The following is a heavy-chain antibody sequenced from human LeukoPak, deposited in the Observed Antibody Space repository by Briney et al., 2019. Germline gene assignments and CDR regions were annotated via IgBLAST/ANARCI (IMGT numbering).Heavy chain of an antibody. D-gene: IGHD4-17*01. Sequence: GASVKVSCKASGYTFTSYYMHWVRQAPGQGLEWMGWINPNSGGTNYAQKFQGRVTMTRDTSISTAYMELSRLRSDDTAVYYCARDSLMTTVTLSFYYYGMDVWGQGTTVTVSS. V-gene: IGHV1-2*02. CDR1: GYTFTSYY. CDR2: INPNSGGT. CDR3: ARDSLMTTVTLSFYYYGMDV. J-gene: IGHJ6*02.